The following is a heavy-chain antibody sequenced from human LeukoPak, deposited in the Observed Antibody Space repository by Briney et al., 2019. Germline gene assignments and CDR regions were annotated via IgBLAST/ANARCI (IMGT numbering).Heavy chain of an antibody. Sequence: GGSLRLSCAASGFTFSSYWMHWVRQAPGKGLVWVSRINTNGSSTSYADSVKGRFTISRDNAKNTLYLQMNSLRAEDTAVYYCARSNRGIGAFDIWGQGAMVTVSS. CDR1: GFTFSSYW. CDR3: ARSNRGIGAFDI. D-gene: IGHD7-27*01. V-gene: IGHV3-74*01. CDR2: INTNGSST. J-gene: IGHJ3*02.